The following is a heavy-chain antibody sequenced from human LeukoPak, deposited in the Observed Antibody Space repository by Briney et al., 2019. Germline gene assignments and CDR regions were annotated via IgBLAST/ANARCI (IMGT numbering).Heavy chain of an antibody. CDR2: INTGNGNT. J-gene: IGHJ5*02. CDR3: ARDRGRDGYNFKGNWFDP. CDR1: GYTFINYA. V-gene: IGHV1-3*03. D-gene: IGHD5-24*01. Sequence: ASVKVSCKASGYTFINYAIHWVRQAPGQRLEWMGWINTGNGNTKYSQQFQGRVTISRDTSATTAYMELSSLTSEDMAVFYCARDRGRDGYNFKGNWFDPWGQGTLVTVSS.